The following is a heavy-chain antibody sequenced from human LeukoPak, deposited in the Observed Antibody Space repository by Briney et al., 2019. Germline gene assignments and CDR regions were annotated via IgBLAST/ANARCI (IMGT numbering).Heavy chain of an antibody. CDR1: GFTFSRYS. CDR2: ISSKNVI. V-gene: IGHV3-48*04. CDR3: ARPLESYYYMDV. Sequence: AGGSLRLSCAASGFTFSRYSMNWVRQAPGKGLEWVSYISSKNVIYYADSVKGRFTISGDNAKNSLYLQMNSLRAEDTAVYYCARPLESYYYMDVWGKGTTVTVSS. J-gene: IGHJ6*03. D-gene: IGHD3-3*01.